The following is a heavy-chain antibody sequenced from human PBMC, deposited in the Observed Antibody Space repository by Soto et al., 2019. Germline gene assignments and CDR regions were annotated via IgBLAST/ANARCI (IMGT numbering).Heavy chain of an antibody. CDR2: IRSKAYGGTT. CDR3: TIDHSSIWYEVYYYGMDV. Sequence: PGGSLRLSCTASGFTFGDYAMSWFRQAPGKGLEWVGFIRSKAYGGTTEYAASVKGRFTISRDDSKSIAYLQMNSLKTEDTAVYYCTIDHSSIWYEVYYYGMDVWGQGTTVTVSS. J-gene: IGHJ6*02. D-gene: IGHD6-13*01. CDR1: GFTFGDYA. V-gene: IGHV3-49*03.